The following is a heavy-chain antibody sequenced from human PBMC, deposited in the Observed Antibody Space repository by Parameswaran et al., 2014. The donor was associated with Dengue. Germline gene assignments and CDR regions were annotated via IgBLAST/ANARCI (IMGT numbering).Heavy chain of an antibody. J-gene: IGHJ3*02. Sequence: WIRQPPGKGLEWIGYIYYSGSTNYNPSLKSRVTISVDTSKNQFSLKLSSVTAADTAVYYCARRVRDDAFDIWGQGTMVTVSS. V-gene: IGHV4-59*08. CDR3: ARRVRDDAFDI. CDR2: IYYSGST.